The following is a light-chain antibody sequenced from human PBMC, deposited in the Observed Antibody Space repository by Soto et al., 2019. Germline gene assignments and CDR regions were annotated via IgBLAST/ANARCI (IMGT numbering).Light chain of an antibody. CDR2: AAL. CDR3: QESFSTLYT. J-gene: IGKJ2*01. V-gene: IGKV1-39*01. Sequence: DIQMTQSPSSLSASVGDEVTITCRASQIISTYLNWYQQKPGKAPKLLINAALTLQAGVPPRFSASGSGTDFTLTITCLQPEDFATYYCQESFSTLYTFGQGTKVEIK. CDR1: QIISTY.